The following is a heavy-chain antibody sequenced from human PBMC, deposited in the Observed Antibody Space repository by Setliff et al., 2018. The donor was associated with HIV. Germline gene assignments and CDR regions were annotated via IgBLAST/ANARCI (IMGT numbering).Heavy chain of an antibody. CDR1: GFTVNSKH. Sequence: PGGSLRLSCVVSGFTVNSKHIAWVRQAPGKGLEWVSAIYNVGTTYYADSVKGRFTVSRDNSKNTLYLQMNSLRAEDTAVYYCAREDRQIVGATDYWGQGTLVTVSS. CDR3: AREDRQIVGATDY. V-gene: IGHV3-66*01. CDR2: IYNVGTT. J-gene: IGHJ4*02. D-gene: IGHD1-26*01.